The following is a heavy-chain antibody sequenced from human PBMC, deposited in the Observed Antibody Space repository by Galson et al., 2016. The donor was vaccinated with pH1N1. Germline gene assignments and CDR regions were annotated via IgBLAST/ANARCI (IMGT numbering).Heavy chain of an antibody. J-gene: IGHJ3*02. D-gene: IGHD4-17*01. V-gene: IGHV5-51*03. CDR1: GYIFTSQW. Sequence: QSGAEVKKPGESLKISCKASGYIFTSQWIAWVRQVPGKGLEWVGVVNPGGSTIRYSPTFQGLVTISSDKSINIAFLQWISLRASDTATYYCARQYDFGDYRGDAFDIWGQGTVVIVSS. CDR3: ARQYDFGDYRGDAFDI. CDR2: VNPGGSTI.